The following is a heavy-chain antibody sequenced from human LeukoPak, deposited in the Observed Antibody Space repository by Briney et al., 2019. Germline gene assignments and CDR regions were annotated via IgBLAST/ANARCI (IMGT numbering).Heavy chain of an antibody. Sequence: GSVKVSCKASGYTFTGYYMYWVRQAPGQGLEWMGWINPNSGGTNYAQKFQGRVTMTRDTSISTAYMELSRLRSDDTAVYYCARANLHVSEDYWGQGTLVTVSS. CDR2: INPNSGGT. D-gene: IGHD2-8*01. CDR1: GYTFTGYY. J-gene: IGHJ4*02. CDR3: ARANLHVSEDY. V-gene: IGHV1-2*02.